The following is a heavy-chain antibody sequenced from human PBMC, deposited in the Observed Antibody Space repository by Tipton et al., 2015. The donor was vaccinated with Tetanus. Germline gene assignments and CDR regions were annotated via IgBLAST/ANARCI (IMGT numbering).Heavy chain of an antibody. V-gene: IGHV3-21*01. Sequence: GSLRLSCVGSGFTFGSYPMAWVRQAPGKGLEWVSSISGSSNYINYADSVKGRFTISRANARNSLYLQMNSLRGDDTGVYFCARVHTPGLLGRYPLDYWGQGTLVTVSS. CDR3: ARVHTPGLLGRYPLDY. D-gene: IGHD3-9*01. J-gene: IGHJ4*02. CDR1: GFTFGSYP. CDR2: ISGSSNYI.